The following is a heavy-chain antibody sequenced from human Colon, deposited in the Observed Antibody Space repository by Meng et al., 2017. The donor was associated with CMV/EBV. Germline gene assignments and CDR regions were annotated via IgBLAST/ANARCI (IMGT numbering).Heavy chain of an antibody. CDR3: ARIRKYVGATRVGYDP. CDR2: INPNGGNT. CDR1: GYTFTSYD. V-gene: IGHV1-8*01. J-gene: IGHJ5*02. D-gene: IGHD1-26*01. Sequence: ASVKVSCKASGYTFTSYDINWVRQATGQGLEWMGLINPNGGNTGHAQKFQGRVTMTRNTSIRTAYMELRSLRCEDTAVYYCARIRKYVGATRVGYDPWGQGTLVTVSS.